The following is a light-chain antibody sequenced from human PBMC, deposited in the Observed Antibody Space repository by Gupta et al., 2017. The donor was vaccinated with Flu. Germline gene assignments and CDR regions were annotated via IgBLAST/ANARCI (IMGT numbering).Light chain of an antibody. CDR2: WAS. V-gene: IGKV4-1*01. Sequence: DIVMTQTPDSLAVSLGERATINCKASQSVLYSSNNKNYLAWYQQKPGQPPKLLIYWASTREYGVPDRFSGSGSGTDFTLTISSRQAEDVAVYYCQQKHSPPWTFGQGTXVEIK. CDR3: QQKHSPPWT. CDR1: QSVLYSSNNKNY. J-gene: IGKJ1*01.